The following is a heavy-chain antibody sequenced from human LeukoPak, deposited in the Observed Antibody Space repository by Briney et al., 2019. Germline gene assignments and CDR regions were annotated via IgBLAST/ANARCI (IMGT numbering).Heavy chain of an antibody. Sequence: GGSLRLSCAASGFTFSSYWMSWVRQAPGKGLEWVANIKQDGSEKYYVDSVKGRFTISRDKAKNSLYLQMNSLRAEDTALYYCAKSLGYDSSGYYSFDIWGRGTMVTVSS. CDR2: IKQDGSEK. V-gene: IGHV3-7*03. D-gene: IGHD3-22*01. J-gene: IGHJ3*02. CDR1: GFTFSSYW. CDR3: AKSLGYDSSGYYSFDI.